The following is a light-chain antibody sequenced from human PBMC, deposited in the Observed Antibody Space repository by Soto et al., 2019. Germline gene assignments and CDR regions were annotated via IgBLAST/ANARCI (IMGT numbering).Light chain of an antibody. CDR1: QSINIW. J-gene: IGKJ4*01. V-gene: IGKV1-27*01. CDR3: QKYNSAPLT. CDR2: AAS. Sequence: DIQMTQSPSTLSASVGDRVTITCRASQSINIWLAWYQQKAGKTPKLLIYAASTLQSGVPSRFSGSGSGTDFTLTISSLQPEDVATYYCQKYNSAPLTFGGGTKVDIK.